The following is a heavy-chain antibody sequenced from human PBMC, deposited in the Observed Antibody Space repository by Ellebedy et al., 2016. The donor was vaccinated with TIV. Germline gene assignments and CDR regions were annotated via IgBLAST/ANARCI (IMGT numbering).Heavy chain of an antibody. D-gene: IGHD3-16*01. J-gene: IGHJ6*02. Sequence: PGGSLRLSCAASGFTSSGMHWVRQAPGKGLEWVAFIRSDGSAIYYADSVRGRFTISRDYSQNTLDLQMTSLRPEDTALYYCVKGAYPVPTVMAVWGQGTMVIVSS. V-gene: IGHV3-30*02. CDR1: GFTSSG. CDR2: IRSDGSAI. CDR3: VKGAYPVPTVMAV.